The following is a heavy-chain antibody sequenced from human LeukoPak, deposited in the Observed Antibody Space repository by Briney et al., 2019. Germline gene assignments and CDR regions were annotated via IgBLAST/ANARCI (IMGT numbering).Heavy chain of an antibody. V-gene: IGHV4-59*01. CDR2: IYYSGDT. J-gene: IGHJ3*02. Sequence: SETLSLTCTVSGGSISSYYWSWIRQPPGNGLEWIGYIYYSGDTSYSPSLKSRVTISVDTSKNQFSLKLSSVTAADTAVYYCATCNGGSCYSDLDAFDIWGQGTMVTVSS. D-gene: IGHD2-15*01. CDR1: GGSISSYY. CDR3: ATCNGGSCYSDLDAFDI.